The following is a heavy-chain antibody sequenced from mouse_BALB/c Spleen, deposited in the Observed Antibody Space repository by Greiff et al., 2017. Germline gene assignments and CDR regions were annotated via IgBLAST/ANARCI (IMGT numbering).Heavy chain of an antibody. CDR1: GYSFTSYY. D-gene: IGHD2-14*01. Sequence: VQLKQSGPELMKPGASVKISCKASGYSFTSYYMHWVKQSHGKSLEWIGYIDPFNGGTSYNQKFKGKATLTVDKSSSTAYMHLSSLTSEDSAVYYCARGYGGFDYWGQGTTLTVSS. CDR2: IDPFNGGT. J-gene: IGHJ2*01. CDR3: ARGYGGFDY. V-gene: IGHV1S135*01.